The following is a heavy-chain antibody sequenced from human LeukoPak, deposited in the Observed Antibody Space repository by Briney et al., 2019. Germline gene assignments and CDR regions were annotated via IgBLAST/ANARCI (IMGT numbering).Heavy chain of an antibody. J-gene: IGHJ4*02. V-gene: IGHV4-59*07. D-gene: IGHD4-17*01. CDR1: DVFITNYY. CDR3: ATGYGDFRVEGRYFYS. CDR2: VHYSGTT. Sequence: PSDTLSLTCTVSDVFITNYYWSWVRQPPGKGLEFIGYVHYSGTTNYNPSLRSRVTISIDTSKKHFFLKLNSVTAADTAVYYCATGYGDFRVEGRYFYSWGQGTLVTVSS.